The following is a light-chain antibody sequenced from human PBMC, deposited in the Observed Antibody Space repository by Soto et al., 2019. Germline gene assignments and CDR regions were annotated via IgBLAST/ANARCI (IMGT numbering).Light chain of an antibody. CDR1: SSNIGSNY. CDR2: RNN. Sequence: QSVLTQPPSASGTPGQRVTISCSGSSSNIGSNYVYWYQQLPGTAPKLLISRNNQRPSGVPDRFSGSRSGTSASLAISGLRSQDEADYYCAACDDSLTGWVFGGGTNLTVL. J-gene: IGLJ3*02. V-gene: IGLV1-47*01. CDR3: AACDDSLTGWV.